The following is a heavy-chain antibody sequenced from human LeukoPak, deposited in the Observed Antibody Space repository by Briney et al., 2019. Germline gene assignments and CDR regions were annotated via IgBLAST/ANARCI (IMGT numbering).Heavy chain of an antibody. J-gene: IGHJ4*02. CDR2: MNPNSGYT. CDR1: GYTFTTYD. CDR3: ARVAGSIDY. D-gene: IGHD6-19*01. V-gene: IGHV1-8*03. Sequence: VAAVKVSCKASGYTFTTYDINWVRQATGQGLEWMGWMNPNSGYTGYAQKFHGRVTITRDTSISTAYMELSSLRSEDTAVYYCARVAGSIDYWGQGTLVTVSS.